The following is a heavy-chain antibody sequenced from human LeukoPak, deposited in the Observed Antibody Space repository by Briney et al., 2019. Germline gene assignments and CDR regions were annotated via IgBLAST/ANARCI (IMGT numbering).Heavy chain of an antibody. CDR3: ARAERLTGYYWDS. Sequence: SETLSLTCAVHGGSFSGYFWSLTRQPPGKGLEWIGEINHSGSTNYNPSLESRVTLSIDTSKSQFSLKLSSVTAADTAVYCCARAERLTGYYWDSWGQGTLVTVSS. D-gene: IGHD3-9*01. CDR1: GGSFSGYF. V-gene: IGHV4-34*01. J-gene: IGHJ4*02. CDR2: INHSGST.